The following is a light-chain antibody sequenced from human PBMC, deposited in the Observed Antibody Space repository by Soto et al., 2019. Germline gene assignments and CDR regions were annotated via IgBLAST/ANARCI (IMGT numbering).Light chain of an antibody. V-gene: IGLV1-47*02. Sequence: QSVLTQPPSASGTPGQRVTISCSGSSSNIGSNYVYWYQQLPGTAPKLLIYSNNQRPSGVPDRFSGSKSGTSASLAISGLRSEDEADYYCAAWDDSLSGYVLGTVTMVTVL. CDR1: SSNIGSNY. CDR2: SNN. CDR3: AAWDDSLSGYV. J-gene: IGLJ1*01.